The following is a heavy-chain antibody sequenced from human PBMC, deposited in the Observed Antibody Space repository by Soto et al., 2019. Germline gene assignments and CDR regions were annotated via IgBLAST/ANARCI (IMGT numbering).Heavy chain of an antibody. J-gene: IGHJ4*02. CDR2: ISSSSSYR. V-gene: IGHV3-21*04. D-gene: IGHD5-18*01. CDR1: GFTFSSYN. Sequence: PGGSLRLSCVASGFTFSSYNMNWVRQAPGKGLEWVSSISSSSSYRDYADSVKGRFTTSRDNAKNSLYLQMNSLRAEDTAVYYCARERVYNYGGLGYWGQGTLVTVFS. CDR3: ARERVYNYGGLGY.